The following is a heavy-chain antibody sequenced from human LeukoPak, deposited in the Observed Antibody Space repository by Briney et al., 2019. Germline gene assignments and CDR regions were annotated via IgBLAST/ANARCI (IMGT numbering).Heavy chain of an antibody. D-gene: IGHD2-21*02. Sequence: PSETLSLTCTVSGGSISSGDYYWSWIRQPPGKGLEGIGYIFYSGSTYYNPSLKSRVTISVDTSKNQFSLKRSSVTAADTAVYYCAREDGAYCGGDCYSGMSYYYYGMDVWGQGTTVTVSS. CDR2: IFYSGST. CDR1: GGSISSGDYY. J-gene: IGHJ6*02. V-gene: IGHV4-30-4*01. CDR3: AREDGAYCGGDCYSGMSYYYYGMDV.